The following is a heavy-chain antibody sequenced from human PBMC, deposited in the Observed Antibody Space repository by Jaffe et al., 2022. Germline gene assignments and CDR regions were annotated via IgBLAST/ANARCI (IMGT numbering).Heavy chain of an antibody. J-gene: IGHJ4*02. CDR2: IYPSGST. CDR1: GYSISGHYY. Sequence: QVQLQESGPGLVKPSETLSLTCAVSGYSISGHYYWVWIRQPPGKGLEWLGSIYPSGSTYYNPSLESRLTISIDTSKNQFSLKLNSVTAADTAVYYCARHVWFNSAWPLYYFDYWGQGTLVTVSS. V-gene: IGHV4-38-2*01. D-gene: IGHD6-25*01. CDR3: ARHVWFNSAWPLYYFDY.